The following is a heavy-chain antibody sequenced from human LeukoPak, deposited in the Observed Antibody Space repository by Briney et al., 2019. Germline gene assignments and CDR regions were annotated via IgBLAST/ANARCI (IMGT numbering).Heavy chain of an antibody. Sequence: GASVKVSCKASGYTFSGYYLHWVRQAPGQGLEWMGWTNPNSGGTNSAQKFQGRVTMTRDTSIITAYMELSRLRSDDTAVYFCARGYYDSSDYEYFQHWGQGTLVTVSS. V-gene: IGHV1-2*02. D-gene: IGHD3-22*01. CDR1: GYTFSGYY. J-gene: IGHJ1*01. CDR2: TNPNSGGT. CDR3: ARGYYDSSDYEYFQH.